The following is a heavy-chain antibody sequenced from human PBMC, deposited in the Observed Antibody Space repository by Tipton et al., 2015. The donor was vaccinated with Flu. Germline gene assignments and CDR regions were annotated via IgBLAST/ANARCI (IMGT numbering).Heavy chain of an antibody. CDR1: GYRFSSYW. CDR3: ARLDTENYGDYTWFDP. V-gene: IGHV5-51*03. CDR2: IYPGDSDT. Sequence: VQLVQSRAEVKKPGDSLKISCKGSGYRFSSYWIAWMRQMPGKGLEWMGIIYPGDSDTRYSPSFQGQVTISADKSISTAYLQWSSLKASDTAMYYCARLDTENYGDYTWFDPWGQGTLVTVSS. D-gene: IGHD4-17*01. J-gene: IGHJ5*02.